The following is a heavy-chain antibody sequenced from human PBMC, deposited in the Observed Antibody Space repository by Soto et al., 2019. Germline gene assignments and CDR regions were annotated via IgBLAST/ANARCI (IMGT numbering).Heavy chain of an antibody. CDR2: ISAYNGNT. CDR1: GYTFTSYG. V-gene: IGHV1-18*01. D-gene: IGHD3-3*01. J-gene: IGHJ6*02. Sequence: PGGSLRLSCRASGYTFTSYGISWVRQAPGQWLEWMGWISAYNGNTNYAQRLQGRVTMTTDTSTSTAYMELRSLRSDDTAVYYCARERALGLRFLEWLGMDVWGQGTTVTVYS. CDR3: ARERALGLRFLEWLGMDV.